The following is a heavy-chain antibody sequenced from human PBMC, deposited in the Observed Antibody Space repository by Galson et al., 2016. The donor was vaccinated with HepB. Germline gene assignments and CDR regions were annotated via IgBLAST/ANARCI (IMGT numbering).Heavy chain of an antibody. V-gene: IGHV3-23*01. J-gene: IGHJ4*02. CDR1: GLTFRSYA. CDR3: AKGLTTVTTEVDY. CDR2: ISDNGGST. Sequence: SLRLSCAASGLTFRSYAFSWLRQAPGKGLEWVSGISDNGGSTYYVDSVKSRFTISRDNFKNMLYLQMNSLRAEDTAVYYCAKGLTTVTTEVDYWGQGTLVTVSS. D-gene: IGHD4-17*01.